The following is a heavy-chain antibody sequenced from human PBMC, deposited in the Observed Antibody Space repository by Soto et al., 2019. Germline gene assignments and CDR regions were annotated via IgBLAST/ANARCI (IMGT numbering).Heavy chain of an antibody. CDR3: ARVMVRGVISRWFDP. Sequence: EVQLVESGGGLVQPGGSLRLSCAASGFTFSSYSMNWVRQAPGKGLEWVSYISSSSSTIYYADSVKGRFTISRDNAKNSLYLQMNSLRAEDTAVYYCARVMVRGVISRWFDPWGQGTLVTVSS. J-gene: IGHJ5*02. CDR2: ISSSSSTI. D-gene: IGHD3-10*01. CDR1: GFTFSSYS. V-gene: IGHV3-48*01.